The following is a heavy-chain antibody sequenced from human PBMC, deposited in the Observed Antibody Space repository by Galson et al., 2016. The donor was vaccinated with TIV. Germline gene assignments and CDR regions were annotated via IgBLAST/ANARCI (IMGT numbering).Heavy chain of an antibody. V-gene: IGHV6-1*01. D-gene: IGHD3-10*01. CDR1: GDSVSSNSAA. CDR2: TYCRSRCYY. Sequence: CAISGDSVSSNSAAWNWIRQSPSRGLEWLGRTYCRSRCYYDYAVSVKSRITIESDTSKNQFSLQLNSVTSEDTAVYYCARAAGRNGATCHATCESFDFWGQGTKVTVS. CDR3: ARAAGRNGATCHATCESFDF. J-gene: IGHJ3*01.